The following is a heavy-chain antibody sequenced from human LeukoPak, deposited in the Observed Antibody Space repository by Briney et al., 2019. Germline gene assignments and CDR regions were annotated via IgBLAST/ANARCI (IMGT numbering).Heavy chain of an antibody. D-gene: IGHD3-3*01. CDR3: ARDSYYDFWSGYHDAFDI. V-gene: IGHV4-61*01. Sequence: SETLSLTCTVSGGSVSSGSYYWSWIRQPPGKGLERIGYIYYSGSTNYNPSLKSRVTISVDTSKNQFSLKLSSVTAADTAVYYCARDSYYDFWSGYHDAFDIWGQGTMVTVSS. CDR1: GGSVSSGSYY. CDR2: IYYSGST. J-gene: IGHJ3*02.